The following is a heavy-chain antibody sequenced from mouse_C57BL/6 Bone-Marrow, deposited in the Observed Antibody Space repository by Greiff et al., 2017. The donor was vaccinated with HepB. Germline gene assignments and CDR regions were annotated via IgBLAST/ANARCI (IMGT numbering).Heavy chain of an antibody. D-gene: IGHD1-1*01. V-gene: IGHV2-5*01. J-gene: IGHJ4*01. CDR3: AKSGITTVVATGEAMDY. CDR2: IWRGGST. CDR1: GFSLTSYG. Sequence: VMLVESGPGLVQPSQSLSITCTVSGFSLTSYGVHWVRQSPGKGLEWLGVIWRGGSTDYNAAFMSRLSITKDNSKSQVFFKMNSLQADDTAIYYCAKSGITTVVATGEAMDYWGQGTSVTVSS.